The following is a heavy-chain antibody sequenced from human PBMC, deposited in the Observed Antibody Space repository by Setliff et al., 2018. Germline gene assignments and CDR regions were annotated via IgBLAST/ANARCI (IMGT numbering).Heavy chain of an antibody. CDR2: IYYSGST. D-gene: IGHD1-26*01. CDR3: ARDRLLVGARYAMDV. CDR1: GGSINSGGYY. J-gene: IGHJ6*03. Sequence: SETLSLTCTVSGGSINSGGYYWSWFRQHPGKGLEWIGYIYYSGSTYYNPSLKSRVTISVDTSKNQFSLKLSSVTAADTAAYYCARDRLLVGARYAMDVWGKGTTVTAP. V-gene: IGHV4-31*03.